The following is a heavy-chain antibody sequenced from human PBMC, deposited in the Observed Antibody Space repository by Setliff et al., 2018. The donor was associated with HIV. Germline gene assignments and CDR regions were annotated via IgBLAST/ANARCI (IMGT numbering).Heavy chain of an antibody. D-gene: IGHD3-16*02. CDR1: GFTFSTYS. CDR3: TRGGFGGIIAQCF. CDR2: INSANTNM. J-gene: IGHJ4*02. Sequence: GGSLRLSCSTSGFTFSTYSMYWIRQAPGKGLEWVSSINSANTNMYYTDSVKGRFTISRDNAKNSMYLQMNCLRAEDTAVYYCTRGGFGGIIAQCFWGQGTLVTVSS. V-gene: IGHV3-21*01.